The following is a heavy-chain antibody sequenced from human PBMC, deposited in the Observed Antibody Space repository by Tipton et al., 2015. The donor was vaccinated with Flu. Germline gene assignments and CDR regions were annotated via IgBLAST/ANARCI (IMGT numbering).Heavy chain of an antibody. CDR3: ARGDYGDYDHEADGFDI. D-gene: IGHD4-17*01. CDR1: GYSISSGYF. Sequence: TLSLTCAVTGYSISSGYFWGWIRQAPGKGLEWLGTIYHSGSPYYNPSLKSRATISLDTSGNQFSLKLRSVTAADTAMYYCARGDYGDYDHEADGFDIWGQGTLVTVSA. CDR2: IYHSGSP. J-gene: IGHJ3*02. V-gene: IGHV4-38-2*01.